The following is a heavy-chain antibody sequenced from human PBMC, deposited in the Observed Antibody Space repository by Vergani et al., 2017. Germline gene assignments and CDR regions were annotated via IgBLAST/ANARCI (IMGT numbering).Heavy chain of an antibody. Sequence: QVQLVQSGAEVKKPGASVKVSCKASGCTFTSYYMHWVRPAPGQGLEWMGIINPSGGSTSYAQKFQGRVTMTRDTSTSTVYLELSSLRSEDTAVYYCARGDYVWGSYRYCNYWGQGTLVTVSS. CDR3: ARGDYVWGSYRYCNY. J-gene: IGHJ4*02. D-gene: IGHD3-16*02. V-gene: IGHV1-46*01. CDR1: GCTFTSYY. CDR2: INPSGGST.